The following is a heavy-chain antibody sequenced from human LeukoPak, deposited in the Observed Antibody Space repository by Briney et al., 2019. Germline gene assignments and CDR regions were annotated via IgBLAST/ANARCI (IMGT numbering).Heavy chain of an antibody. J-gene: IGHJ5*02. D-gene: IGHD3-10*01. CDR2: YSGTT. Sequence: YSGTTYYNPSLNSRVTISVDTSKNQFSLKLSSVTAADTAVYYCVRIGGITMFRGASGWFDPWGQGTLVTVSS. CDR3: VRIGGITMFRGASGWFDP. V-gene: IGHV4-39*01.